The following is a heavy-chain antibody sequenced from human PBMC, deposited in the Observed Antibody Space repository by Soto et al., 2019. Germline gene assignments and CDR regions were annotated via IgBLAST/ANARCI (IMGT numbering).Heavy chain of an antibody. J-gene: IGHJ4*02. CDR3: AKDQHKTTTVTTDY. Sequence: GGSLRLSCAASGFTFSSYAMSWVRQAPGKGLEWVSAISGSGGSTYYADSVKGRFTISRDNSKNTLYLQMNSLRAEDTAVYYCAKDQHKTTTVTTDYWGQGTLVTVSS. CDR2: ISGSGGST. V-gene: IGHV3-23*01. CDR1: GFTFSSYA. D-gene: IGHD4-17*01.